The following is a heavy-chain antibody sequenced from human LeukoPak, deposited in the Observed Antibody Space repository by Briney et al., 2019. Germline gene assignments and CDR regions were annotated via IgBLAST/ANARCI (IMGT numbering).Heavy chain of an antibody. CDR3: ARGAKREDAFDI. CDR1: GFTVSNNY. CDR2: IYSGGAT. D-gene: IGHD5-24*01. Sequence: GVLRLSCAASGFTVSNNYMSWVRQTPGKGLEWVSVIYSGGATYYADSVKDRFTISRDNSKNTLYLQMNSLRAEDTAVYYCARGAKREDAFDIWGQGTMVTVSS. V-gene: IGHV3-66*01. J-gene: IGHJ3*02.